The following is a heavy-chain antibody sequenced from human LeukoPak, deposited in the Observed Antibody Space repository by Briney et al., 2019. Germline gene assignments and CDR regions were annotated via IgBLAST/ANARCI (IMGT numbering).Heavy chain of an antibody. CDR1: GYTFTGYY. CDR2: INPNSGGT. CDR3: ARAYYDSSGREGWFDP. J-gene: IGHJ5*02. Sequence: GASVKVSCKASGYTFTGYYMHWVRQAPGQGLEWMGWINPNSGGTNYAQKFQGRVTMTRDTSISTAYMELSRLRSDDTAVYYCARAYYDSSGREGWFDPWGQGTLVTVSS. D-gene: IGHD3-22*01. V-gene: IGHV1-2*02.